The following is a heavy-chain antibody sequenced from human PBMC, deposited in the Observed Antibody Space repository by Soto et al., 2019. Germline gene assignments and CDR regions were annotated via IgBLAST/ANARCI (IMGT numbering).Heavy chain of an antibody. J-gene: IGHJ4*02. Sequence: SETLSLTCTVSGGSISSYYWSWIRQPPGKGLEWIGYIYYSGSTNYNPSLKSRVTISVDTSKNQFSLKLRSVTAADTAVYYCARIRYFDWLLSGYFFDYWGQGTLVTVSS. CDR2: IYYSGST. CDR3: ARIRYFDWLLSGYFFDY. CDR1: GGSISSYY. V-gene: IGHV4-59*01. D-gene: IGHD3-9*01.